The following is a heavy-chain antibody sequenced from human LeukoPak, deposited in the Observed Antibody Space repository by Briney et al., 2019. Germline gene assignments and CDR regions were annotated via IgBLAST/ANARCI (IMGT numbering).Heavy chain of an antibody. V-gene: IGHV4-59*01. J-gene: IGHJ5*02. Sequence: SETLSLTCTVSGGSISSYYWSWIRQPPGKGLEWIGHIYYSGSTNYNPSLKSRVTISVDTSKNQFSLKLSSVTAADTAVYYCARGRIYYDSTGYYLWGQGTLVTVSS. D-gene: IGHD3-22*01. CDR1: GGSISSYY. CDR2: IYYSGST. CDR3: ARGRIYYDSTGYYL.